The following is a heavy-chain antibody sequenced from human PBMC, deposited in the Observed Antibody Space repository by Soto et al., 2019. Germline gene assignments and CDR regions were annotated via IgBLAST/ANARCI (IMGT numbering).Heavy chain of an antibody. CDR1: GGTFSSYA. V-gene: IGHV1-69*13. Sequence: SVKVSCKASGGTFSSYAISWVRQAPGQGLEWMGGIIPIFGTANYAQKFQGRVTITADESTSTAYMELSSLRSEDTAVYYCARDNYYDRILFDYWGQGTLVTVSS. CDR3: ARDNYYDRILFDY. CDR2: IIPIFGTA. J-gene: IGHJ4*02. D-gene: IGHD3-22*01.